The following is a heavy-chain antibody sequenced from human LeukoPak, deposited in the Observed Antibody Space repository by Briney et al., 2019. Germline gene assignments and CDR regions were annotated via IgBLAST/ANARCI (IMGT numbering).Heavy chain of an antibody. Sequence: SETLSLTCAVYGGSFSGYYWSWIRQPPGKGLEWIGEINHSGSTNYNPSLKSRVTISVDTSKNQFSLKLSSVTAADAAVYYCASGPPDSSGWYWFDPWGQGTLVTVSS. CDR1: GGSFSGYY. D-gene: IGHD6-19*01. J-gene: IGHJ5*02. V-gene: IGHV4-34*01. CDR2: INHSGST. CDR3: ASGPPDSSGWYWFDP.